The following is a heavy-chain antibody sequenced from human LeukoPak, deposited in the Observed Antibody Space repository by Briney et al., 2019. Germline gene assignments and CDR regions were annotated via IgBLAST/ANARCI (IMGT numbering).Heavy chain of an antibody. CDR2: IYTSGST. CDR1: GGSISSDTYY. V-gene: IGHV4-61*02. CDR3: ARAYSSSGFDY. Sequence: SQTLSLTCTVSGGSISSDTYYWSWIRQPAGKGLEWIGRIYTSGSTNYNPSLKTRVTISVDTSKNQFSLNVSSVIAADTAVYYCARAYSSSGFDYWGQGTLVTVSS. J-gene: IGHJ4*02. D-gene: IGHD6-6*01.